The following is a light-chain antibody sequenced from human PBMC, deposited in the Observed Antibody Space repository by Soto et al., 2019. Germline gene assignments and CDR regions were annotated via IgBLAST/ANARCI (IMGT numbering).Light chain of an antibody. CDR3: LQDYIYPLT. J-gene: IGKJ4*01. V-gene: IGKV1-6*01. Sequence: AIQMTQSPSSLSASVGDRVTITCRASQGIRSALGWYQQIPGKAPKLLIYAASILQSGVPSRFSGSGSGTDFTLTISSLQPEDFATYYCLQDYIYPLTFGGGTKVEIK. CDR1: QGIRSA. CDR2: AAS.